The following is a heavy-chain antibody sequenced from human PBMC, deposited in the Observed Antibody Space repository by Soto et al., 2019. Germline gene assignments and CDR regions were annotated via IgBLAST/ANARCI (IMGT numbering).Heavy chain of an antibody. V-gene: IGHV3-30-3*01. Sequence: QVQLVESGGGVVQPGRSLRLSCAASGFTFSSYAMHWVRQAPGKGLDWVAVISYDGSNKYYADSVKGRFTISRDNSKNTLYLSMNSLRAEDTAVYYCARPLWRNDYNWGYFDLWGRGTLVTVSS. CDR2: ISYDGSNK. CDR1: GFTFSSYA. J-gene: IGHJ2*01. CDR3: ARPLWRNDYNWGYFDL. D-gene: IGHD4-4*01.